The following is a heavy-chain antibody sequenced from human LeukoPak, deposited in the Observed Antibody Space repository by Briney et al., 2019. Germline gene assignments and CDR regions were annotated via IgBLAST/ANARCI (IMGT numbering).Heavy chain of an antibody. CDR2: IYYSGST. CDR1: GGSMSSYY. V-gene: IGHV4-59*01. Sequence: SETLSLTCTVSGGSMSSYYWSWIRQPPGEGREWIGYIYYSGSTNYNPSLKSRVTISVDTSKNQFSLKLSSVTAADTAVYYCARVKEPYDAFDIWGQGTMVTVSS. CDR3: ARVKEPYDAFDI. J-gene: IGHJ3*02.